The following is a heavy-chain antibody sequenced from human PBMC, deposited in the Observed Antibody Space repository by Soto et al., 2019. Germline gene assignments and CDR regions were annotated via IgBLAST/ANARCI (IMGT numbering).Heavy chain of an antibody. D-gene: IGHD6-13*01. CDR3: ARDMGYSSSPNWFDP. V-gene: IGHV1-18*04. CDR2: ISAYNGST. Sequence: GASVKVSCKASGYTFTSYGISWVRQAPGQGLEWMGWISAYNGSTNYAQKLQGRVTMTTDTSTSTAYMELRSLRSDDTAVYYCARDMGYSSSPNWFDPWGQGTLVTVSS. CDR1: GYTFTSYG. J-gene: IGHJ5*02.